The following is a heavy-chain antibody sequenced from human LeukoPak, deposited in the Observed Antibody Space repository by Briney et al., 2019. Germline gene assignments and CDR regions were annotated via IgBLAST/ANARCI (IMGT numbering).Heavy chain of an antibody. V-gene: IGHV4-34*01. CDR1: GGSFSGYY. CDR2: INHSGST. J-gene: IGHJ5*02. CDR3: ARGSKARGYSYGPGRWFDP. D-gene: IGHD5-18*01. Sequence: SETLSLTCAAYGGSFSGYYWSWIRQPPGKGLEWIGVINHSGSTNYNPSLKSRVTISVDTSKNQFSLKLSSVTAADTAVYYCARGSKARGYSYGPGRWFDPWGQGTLVTVSS.